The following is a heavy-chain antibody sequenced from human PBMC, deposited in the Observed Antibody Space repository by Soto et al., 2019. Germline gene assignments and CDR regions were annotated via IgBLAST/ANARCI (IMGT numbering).Heavy chain of an antibody. D-gene: IGHD5-12*01. Sequence: PSETLSLTCTVSGGSLSSYYWSWLRQPPGKGLEWIGYIYYSGSTTYNPSLKIRFTVSVSSSKNQVSLKLSSVTAADTAVYYCAVRSIEGYSGVQDYCHYRGQGTLVTVSS. J-gene: IGHJ4*02. CDR3: AVRSIEGYSGVQDYCHY. CDR1: GGSLSSYY. V-gene: IGHV4-59*12. CDR2: IYYSGST.